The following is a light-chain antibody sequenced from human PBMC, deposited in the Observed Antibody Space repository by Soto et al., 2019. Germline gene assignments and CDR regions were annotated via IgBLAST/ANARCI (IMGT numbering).Light chain of an antibody. V-gene: IGLV2-14*03. CDR2: DVS. CDR3: SSYTSSSTVV. Sequence: QLVSVSGSPGQSITISCTGTSSDVGGYNYVSWYQHHPGKAPKLLIYDVSNRPSGVSSRFSGSKSGNTASLTISGLQAEDEADYYCSSYTSSSTVVFGGGTKLTVL. CDR1: SSDVGGYNY. J-gene: IGLJ2*01.